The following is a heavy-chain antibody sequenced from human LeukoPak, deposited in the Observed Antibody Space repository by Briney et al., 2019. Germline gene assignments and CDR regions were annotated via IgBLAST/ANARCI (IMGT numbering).Heavy chain of an antibody. Sequence: GGSLRLSCAASGFTFRTYAMNWVRQAPGKGLEWVAVISDDGSNKYYAESVKGQFTISRDNSKNTLYLQMNSLRAEDTAVYYCARGGEHTVAGIGYWGQGTLVTVSS. D-gene: IGHD6-19*01. V-gene: IGHV3-30*04. CDR1: GFTFRTYA. CDR2: ISDDGSNK. CDR3: ARGGEHTVAGIGY. J-gene: IGHJ4*02.